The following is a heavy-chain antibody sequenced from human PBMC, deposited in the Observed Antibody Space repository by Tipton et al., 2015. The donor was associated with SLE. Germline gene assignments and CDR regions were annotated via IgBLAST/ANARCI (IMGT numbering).Heavy chain of an antibody. CDR2: IYPGDPDA. CDR1: GNKFNSHW. Sequence: QLVQSGAEVKKPGESLKISCKASGNKFNSHWLAWVRQVPGKGLEWMGIIYPGDPDARYSPSFQGQVTISADKSTNTAYLQWSRVKASDSAMYYCAGLFQLPWIDYWGQGTLVTVSS. J-gene: IGHJ4*02. D-gene: IGHD2-2*01. CDR3: AGLFQLPWIDY. V-gene: IGHV5-51*01.